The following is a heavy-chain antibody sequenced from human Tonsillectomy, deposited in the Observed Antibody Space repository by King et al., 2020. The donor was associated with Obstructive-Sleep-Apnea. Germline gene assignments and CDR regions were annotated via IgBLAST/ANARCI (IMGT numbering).Heavy chain of an antibody. J-gene: IGHJ2*01. CDR2: IYYSGST. V-gene: IGHV4-59*01. D-gene: IGHD1-26*01. CDR3: AREGAVGGHFDL. CDR1: GGSISSYY. Sequence: QLQESGPGLVKPSETLSLTCTVSGGSISSYYWSWIRQPPGKGLEWIGYIYYSGSTNYNPSLKSRVTISVDTSKNQFSLKLSSVTAADTAVYYCAREGAVGGHFDLWSRGTLVTVSS.